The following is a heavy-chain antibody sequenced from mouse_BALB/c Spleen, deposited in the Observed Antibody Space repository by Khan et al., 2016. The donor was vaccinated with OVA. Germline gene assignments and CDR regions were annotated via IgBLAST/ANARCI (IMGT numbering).Heavy chain of an antibody. V-gene: IGHV3-2*02. D-gene: IGHD3-3*01. CDR2: ITYSGST. CDR1: GYSITSDYA. Sequence: EVQLQESGPGLVKASQSLSLTCTVTGYSITSDYAWNWIRQFPGNKLEWMGYITYSGSTSYTPSLKSRIPITRDTSTTHFFLHLNYVPTGDTATYYCARGRAYWGQGTLVTVSA. J-gene: IGHJ3*01. CDR3: ARGRAY.